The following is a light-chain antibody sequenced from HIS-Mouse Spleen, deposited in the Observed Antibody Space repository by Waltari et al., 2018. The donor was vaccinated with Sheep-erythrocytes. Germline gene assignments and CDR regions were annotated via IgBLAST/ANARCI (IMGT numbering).Light chain of an antibody. J-gene: IGLJ3*02. CDR2: EVS. CDR3: SSYAGSNNWV. Sequence: QSALTQPPSASGSPGQSVTISCTGTSSDVGGYNYVSWYQQHPGKAPKLMIYEVSTRPSGVPDRFCGSKSGNTASLTVSGLQAEDEADYYCSSYAGSNNWVFGGGTKLTVL. CDR1: SSDVGGYNY. V-gene: IGLV2-8*01.